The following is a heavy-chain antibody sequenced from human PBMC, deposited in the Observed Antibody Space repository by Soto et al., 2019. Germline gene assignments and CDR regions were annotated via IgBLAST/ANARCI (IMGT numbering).Heavy chain of an antibody. Sequence: GGSLRLSCAASGFPFSSYWMSWVRQAQGKGLEWVANIKQDGSEKYYVDSVKGRFTISRDNAKNSLYLQMNSLRAEDTAVYYCARVRGSYSSSWYLDYWGQGTLVTVS. V-gene: IGHV3-7*01. CDR2: IKQDGSEK. J-gene: IGHJ4*02. CDR3: ARVRGSYSSSWYLDY. D-gene: IGHD6-13*01. CDR1: GFPFSSYW.